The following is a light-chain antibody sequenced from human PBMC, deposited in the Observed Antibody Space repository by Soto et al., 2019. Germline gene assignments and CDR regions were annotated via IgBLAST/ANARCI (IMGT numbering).Light chain of an antibody. CDR3: QQYDTLPPFT. Sequence: DLQMTQSPSSLSASVGDRVTITCQASQDISNDLNWYQQKPGKAPKLLIYDASNLETGVPSRFSGSGSGTDFTFTISSLQPEDIATYYCQQYDTLPPFTFGPGTKVDIK. CDR2: DAS. V-gene: IGKV1-33*01. CDR1: QDISND. J-gene: IGKJ3*01.